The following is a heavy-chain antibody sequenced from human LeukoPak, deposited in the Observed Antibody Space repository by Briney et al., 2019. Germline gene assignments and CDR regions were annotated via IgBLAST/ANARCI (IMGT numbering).Heavy chain of an antibody. J-gene: IGHJ4*02. Sequence: EASVKVSCKASGYTFTGYYMHWVRQAPGQGLEWMGWINPNSGGTNYAQKFQGRVTMTRDTSISTAYMELSRLRSDDTAVYYCAFSLRFLEWPSFDYWGQGTLVTVSS. CDR1: GYTFTGYY. D-gene: IGHD3-3*01. V-gene: IGHV1-2*02. CDR3: AFSLRFLEWPSFDY. CDR2: INPNSGGT.